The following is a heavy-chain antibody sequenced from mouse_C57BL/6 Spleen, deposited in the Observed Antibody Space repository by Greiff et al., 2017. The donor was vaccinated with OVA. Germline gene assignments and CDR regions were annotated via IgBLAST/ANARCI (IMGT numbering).Heavy chain of an antibody. Sequence: EVQLVESEGGLVQPGSSMKLSCTASGFTFSDYYMAWVRQVPEKGLEWVANINYDGSSTYYLDSLKSRFIISRDNAKNILYLQMSSLKSEDTATYYCARYYGRALFDYWGQGTTLTVSS. D-gene: IGHD3-3*01. CDR2: INYDGSST. V-gene: IGHV5-16*01. CDR1: GFTFSDYY. J-gene: IGHJ2*01. CDR3: ARYYGRALFDY.